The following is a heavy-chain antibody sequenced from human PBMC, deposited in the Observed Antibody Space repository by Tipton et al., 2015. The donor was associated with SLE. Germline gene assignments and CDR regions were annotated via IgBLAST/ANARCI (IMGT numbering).Heavy chain of an antibody. J-gene: IGHJ5*02. Sequence: SLRLSCAASGFTFDDYGMSWVRQAPGKGLEWVSGINWNGGSTGYADSVKGRFTISRDNAKNSLYLQMNSLRAEDTAVYYCAKAGQLYSYGYNWFDPWGQGTLVTVSS. D-gene: IGHD5-18*01. CDR1: GFTFDDYG. CDR3: AKAGQLYSYGYNWFDP. CDR2: INWNGGST. V-gene: IGHV3-20*04.